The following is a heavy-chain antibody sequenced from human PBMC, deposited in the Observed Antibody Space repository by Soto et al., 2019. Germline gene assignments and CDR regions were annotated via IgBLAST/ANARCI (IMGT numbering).Heavy chain of an antibody. V-gene: IGHV3-21*01. CDR3: AREYTAWPLAYGLDV. Sequence: WGSLRLSCLGSVFTCSTYSINWFRQAPGKGLEWVSSISSRSDIYYADSVKGRFTISRDNAKNSVSLQMNSLRAEDTAVYYCAREYTAWPLAYGLDVWGQGTTVTVSS. D-gene: IGHD2-2*02. CDR1: VFTCSTYS. J-gene: IGHJ6*02. CDR2: ISSRSDI.